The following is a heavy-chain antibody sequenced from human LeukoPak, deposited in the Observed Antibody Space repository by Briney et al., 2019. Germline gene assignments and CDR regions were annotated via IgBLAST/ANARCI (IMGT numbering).Heavy chain of an antibody. CDR2: IYYSGST. CDR1: GGSISSSSYY. J-gene: IGHJ4*02. D-gene: IGHD1-26*01. V-gene: IGHV4-39*01. CDR3: ARTYRPEGSFDY. Sequence: KPSETLSLTCTVSGGSISSSSYYRGWIRQPPGKGLEWIGSIYYSGSTYYNPSLKSRVTISVDTSKNQFSLKLSSVTAADTAVYYCARTYRPEGSFDYWGQGTLVTVSS.